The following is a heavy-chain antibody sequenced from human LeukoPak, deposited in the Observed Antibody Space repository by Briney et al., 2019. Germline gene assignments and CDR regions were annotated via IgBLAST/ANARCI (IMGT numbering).Heavy chain of an antibody. Sequence: ASVKVSCKVSGYTLTELSMHWVRQAPGKGLEWMGWISAYNGNTNYAQKLQGRVTMTTDTSTSTAYMELRSLRSDDTAVYYCARAPDYYYDSSGPHFDYWGQGTLVTVSS. J-gene: IGHJ4*02. CDR1: GYTLTELS. CDR2: ISAYNGNT. V-gene: IGHV1-18*01. CDR3: ARAPDYYYDSSGPHFDY. D-gene: IGHD3-22*01.